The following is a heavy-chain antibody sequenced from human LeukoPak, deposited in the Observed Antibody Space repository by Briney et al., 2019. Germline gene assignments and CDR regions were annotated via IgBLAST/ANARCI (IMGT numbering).Heavy chain of an antibody. CDR1: GGSISSYY. Sequence: PSQTLSLTCTVSGGSISSYYWSWIRQPPGKGLEWIGYIYYSGSTNYNPSLKSRVTISVDTSKNQFSLKLSSVTAADTAVYYCARGGGAVAWGYFDYWGQGTLVTVSS. D-gene: IGHD6-19*01. J-gene: IGHJ4*02. CDR3: ARGGGAVAWGYFDY. CDR2: IYYSGST. V-gene: IGHV4-59*01.